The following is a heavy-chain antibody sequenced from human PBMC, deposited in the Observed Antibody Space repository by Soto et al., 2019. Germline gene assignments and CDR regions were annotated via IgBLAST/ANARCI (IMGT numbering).Heavy chain of an antibody. Sequence: ASVNFSCKASGYTFTGYYMHWVRQAPGQGLEWMGWINPNSGGTNYAQKFQGRVTMTRDTSISTAYMELSRLRSDDTAVYYCARGWWFTYYYYGMDVWGQGTTVTVSS. CDR2: INPNSGGT. V-gene: IGHV1-2*02. J-gene: IGHJ6*02. CDR3: ARGWWFTYYYYGMDV. D-gene: IGHD2-15*01. CDR1: GYTFTGYY.